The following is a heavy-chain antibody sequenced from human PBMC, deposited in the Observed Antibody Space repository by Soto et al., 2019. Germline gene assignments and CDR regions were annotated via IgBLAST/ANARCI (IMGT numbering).Heavy chain of an antibody. CDR3: ARGGLYCSSTSCYGSPFDY. Sequence: GASVKVSCKASGYTFTSYGISWVRRAPGQGLEWMGWISVYNGNTNYAQKLQGRVTMTTDTSTSTAYMELRSLRSDDTAVYCCARGGLYCSSTSCYGSPFDYWGQGALVTVPQ. CDR1: GYTFTSYG. D-gene: IGHD2-2*01. V-gene: IGHV1-18*01. CDR2: ISVYNGNT. J-gene: IGHJ4*02.